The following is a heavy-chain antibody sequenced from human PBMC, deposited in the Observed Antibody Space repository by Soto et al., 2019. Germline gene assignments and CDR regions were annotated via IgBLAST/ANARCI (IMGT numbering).Heavy chain of an antibody. CDR1: GDSISSGDYY. D-gene: IGHD1-26*01. V-gene: IGHV4-30-4*01. CDR2: IYYSGST. Sequence: PSETLSLTCTVSGDSISSGDYYWSWIRQPPGKGLEWIGLIYYSGSTYYNPSLKSRVTISVDTSKNQFSLKLSSVTAADTAVYYCARAVRGSYYDYWGQGTLVTVSS. J-gene: IGHJ4*02. CDR3: ARAVRGSYYDY.